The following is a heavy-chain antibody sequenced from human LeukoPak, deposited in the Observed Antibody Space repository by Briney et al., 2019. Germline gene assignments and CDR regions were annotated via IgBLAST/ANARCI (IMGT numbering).Heavy chain of an antibody. J-gene: IGHJ4*02. CDR3: ARASLYDNSAYYLDY. D-gene: IGHD3-22*01. V-gene: IGHV3-30*03. CDR2: ISFDGSNK. Sequence: GGSLRLSCAASGFTFSRYGMHWVRQAPGKGLEWVADISFDGSNKYYADSVKGRFTISRDNSKNTLYLQMNSLRAEDTALYYCARASLYDNSAYYLDYWGQGTLVTVSS. CDR1: GFTFSRYG.